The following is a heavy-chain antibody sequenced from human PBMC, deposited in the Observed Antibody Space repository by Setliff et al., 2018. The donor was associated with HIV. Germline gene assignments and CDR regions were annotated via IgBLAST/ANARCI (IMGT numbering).Heavy chain of an antibody. J-gene: IGHJ4*02. CDR3: ASPASGGSSGQYHY. V-gene: IGHV4-34*01. D-gene: IGHD6-19*01. Sequence: SETLSLTCAVYGGSFSAYYWSWIRQPPGKGLEWIGEINHSGSTYYNPSLKSRVTISVDTSKNQFSLKLSSVTAADTAVYYCASPASGGSSGQYHYWGQGTLVTVSS. CDR1: GGSFSAYY. CDR2: INHSGST.